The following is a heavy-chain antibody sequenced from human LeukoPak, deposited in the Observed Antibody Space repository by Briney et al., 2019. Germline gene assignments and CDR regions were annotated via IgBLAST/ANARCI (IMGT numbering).Heavy chain of an antibody. CDR1: GYSITELS. J-gene: IGHJ4*02. D-gene: IGHD3-9*01. Sequence: GASVKVSYKVSGYSITELSTHWVRQAPGKGLEWMGGFDPGSGEIIYEQKFQDRVIMTEDTSTDTAYMELSSLRSEDTALYYCATGTHYDLLPFWGQGTLVTVSS. V-gene: IGHV1-24*01. CDR2: FDPGSGEI. CDR3: ATGTHYDLLPF.